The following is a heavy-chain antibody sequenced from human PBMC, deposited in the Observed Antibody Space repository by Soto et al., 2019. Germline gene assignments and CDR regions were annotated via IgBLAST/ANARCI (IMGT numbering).Heavy chain of an antibody. V-gene: IGHV4-34*01. D-gene: IGHD1-26*01. CDR3: ARGWETYRGMEV. CDR1: GGSFSGYY. Sequence: QVQLQQWGAGLLKPSETLSLTCAVYGGSFSGYYWSWIRQPPGKGLEWIGEINHSGSTNYNPSLKSRVTISVDTSKNQFSLKLSSVTAADTAVYYCARGWETYRGMEVWGQGTTVTVSS. CDR2: INHSGST. J-gene: IGHJ6*02.